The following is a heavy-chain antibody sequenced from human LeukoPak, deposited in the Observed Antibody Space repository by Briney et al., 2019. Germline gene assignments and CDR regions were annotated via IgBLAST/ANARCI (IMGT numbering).Heavy chain of an antibody. V-gene: IGHV3-23*01. CDR1: GFTFSSYA. D-gene: IGHD6-13*01. J-gene: IGHJ5*02. CDR3: AKDDDSSSWYVWWFDP. CDR2: ISGSGGST. Sequence: GGSLRLSCAASGFTFSSYAMSWVRQAPGKGLEWVSAISGSGGSTYYADSVKGRFTISRDNSKNTLYLQMNSLRAEDTAVYYCAKDDDSSSWYVWWFDPWGQGTLVTVSP.